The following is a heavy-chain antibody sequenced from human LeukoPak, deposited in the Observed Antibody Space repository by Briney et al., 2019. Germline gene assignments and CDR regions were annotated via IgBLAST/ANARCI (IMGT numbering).Heavy chain of an antibody. D-gene: IGHD5-24*01. CDR1: GFTVSSNY. CDR3: ARDRGWLQFDY. CDR2: IYSGGST. V-gene: IGHV3-53*01. Sequence: GGSLRLSCAASGFTVSSNYMSWVRQAPGKGLEWVSVIYSGGSTYYADSVKGRFTISRDNAKNTLYLQMNSLRTEDTAVYYCARDRGWLQFDYWGQGILVTVSS. J-gene: IGHJ4*02.